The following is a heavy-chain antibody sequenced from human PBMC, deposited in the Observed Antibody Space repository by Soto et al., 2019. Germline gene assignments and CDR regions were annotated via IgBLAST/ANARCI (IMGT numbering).Heavy chain of an antibody. V-gene: IGHV5-51*01. CDR3: AKTGGTSLYGIVY. J-gene: IGHJ4*02. D-gene: IGHD2-2*01. CDR2: IYPGDSDT. CDR1: GYSFPNYW. Sequence: PGESLKTSCKGSGYSFPNYWIGWVRQMSGKGLEWMGIIYPGDSDTRYSPSFQGQVTISVDKSISTAYLQWSSLKASDTAMYYCAKTGGTSLYGIVYWGQGTQVTVSS.